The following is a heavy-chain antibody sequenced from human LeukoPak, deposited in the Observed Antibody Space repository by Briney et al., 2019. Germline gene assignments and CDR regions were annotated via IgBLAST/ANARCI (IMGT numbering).Heavy chain of an antibody. CDR1: GYTFTSHG. V-gene: IGHV1-18*01. CDR3: ASAPRGTIIPYELPAGP. D-gene: IGHD2-21*01. CDR2: ISFYDGKT. J-gene: IGHJ5*02. Sequence: VASVKVSCKASGYTFTSHGITWVRQAPGQGLEWMGWISFYDGKTNYAQNVQARVTMTTDTSTSTAYMELRSLRSDDTAVYYCASAPRGTIIPYELPAGPWGQGTLVTVSS.